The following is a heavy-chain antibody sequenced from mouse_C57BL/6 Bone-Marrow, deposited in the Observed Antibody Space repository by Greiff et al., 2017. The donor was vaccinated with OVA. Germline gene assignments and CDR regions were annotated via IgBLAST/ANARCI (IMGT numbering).Heavy chain of an antibody. CDR1: GYTFTSYG. J-gene: IGHJ2*01. CDR3: AIYYYGSSYDY. V-gene: IGHV1-81*01. Sequence: VQLQQSGAELARPGASVKLSCKASGYTFTSYGISWVTQRTGQGLEWIGEIYPRSGNTYYNEKFKGKATLTADKSSSPAYMELRSLTSEDSAVYFCAIYYYGSSYDYWGQGTTLTVSS. D-gene: IGHD1-1*01. CDR2: IYPRSGNT.